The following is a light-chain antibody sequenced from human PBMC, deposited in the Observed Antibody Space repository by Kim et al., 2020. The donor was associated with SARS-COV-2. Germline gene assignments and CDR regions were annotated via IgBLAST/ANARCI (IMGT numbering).Light chain of an antibody. CDR2: DAT. CDR1: QGISTY. Sequence: IHLTQSPSSLSASVGDRVTITCRASQGISTYLAWYQQKPGKAPNLLIYDATTLQSGVPSRFSGGGSGTDFTLTISSLQPEDFATYYCQQLNSFPPVFGPGTKVDIK. V-gene: IGKV1-9*01. CDR3: QQLNSFPPV. J-gene: IGKJ3*01.